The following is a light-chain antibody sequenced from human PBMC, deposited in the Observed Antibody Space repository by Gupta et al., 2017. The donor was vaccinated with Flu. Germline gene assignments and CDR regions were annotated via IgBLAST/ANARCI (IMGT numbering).Light chain of an antibody. CDR2: RDN. V-gene: IGLV1-47*01. Sequence: QSVLTQPPSASGHPGQRVTTSCSGSSSNIGRDYVYWYQQFPGKAPKVLIYRDNQRPSGVPDRFSGSKSGTSASLAISRLLSEDEADYYCASWDDSLRVRVFGGGTKLTVL. CDR1: SSNIGRDY. J-gene: IGLJ3*02. CDR3: ASWDDSLRVRV.